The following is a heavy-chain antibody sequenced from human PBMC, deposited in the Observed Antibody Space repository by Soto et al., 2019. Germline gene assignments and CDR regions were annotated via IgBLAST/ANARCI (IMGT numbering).Heavy chain of an antibody. V-gene: IGHV4-34*01. CDR3: ARGWGRIFDY. CDR1: GGSFSGYY. D-gene: IGHD7-27*01. Sequence: QVQLQQWGAGLLKPSETLSLTCAVYGGSFSGYYWNWIRQPPGKGLEWIGEINHSGSTNYNPSLKGRVTFSVDTSKNQFSLKLSSVPAAATAVYYCARGWGRIFDYWGQGTLVTVSS. CDR2: INHSGST. J-gene: IGHJ4*02.